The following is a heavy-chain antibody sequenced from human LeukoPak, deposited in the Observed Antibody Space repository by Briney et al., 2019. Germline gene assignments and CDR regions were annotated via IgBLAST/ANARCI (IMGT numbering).Heavy chain of an antibody. J-gene: IGHJ4*02. D-gene: IGHD3-9*01. Sequence: GGSLRPSCAASGFTFSSYWMSWVRQAPGKGLEWVSGVTWNGGTIDYADSVKGRFTISRDNAKNPLYLQMNSLRAEDTAVYYCARTPTYTMFCDYWGQGTLVTVSS. V-gene: IGHV3-48*04. CDR3: ARTPTYTMFCDY. CDR2: VTWNGGTI. CDR1: GFTFSSYW.